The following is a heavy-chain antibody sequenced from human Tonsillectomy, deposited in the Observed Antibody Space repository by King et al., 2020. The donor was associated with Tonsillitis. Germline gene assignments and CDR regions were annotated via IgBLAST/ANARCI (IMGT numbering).Heavy chain of an antibody. J-gene: IGHJ4*02. V-gene: IGHV3-33*05. CDR3: ALERQYNVKWGIDH. CDR1: GFTFGSYG. CDR2: ISYHGTNI. D-gene: IGHD5-24*01. Sequence: VQLVESGGGVVQPGRSLRLSCETSGFTFGSYGMHWVRQAPGKGLEWVATISYHGTNIHHSDSVKGRFTISRDNSKNTMYLQMNSLRVEDTAVYYCALERQYNVKWGIDHWGQGTLVTVAS.